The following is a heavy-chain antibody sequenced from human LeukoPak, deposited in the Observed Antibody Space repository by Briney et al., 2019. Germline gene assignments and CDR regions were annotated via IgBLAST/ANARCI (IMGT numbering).Heavy chain of an antibody. D-gene: IGHD4-11*01. J-gene: IGHJ4*02. CDR1: GGTFSSYT. V-gene: IGHV1-69*02. Sequence: SVKVSCXASGGTFSSYTISWVRQAPGQGLEWMGRIIPILGIANYAQKFQGRVTITADKSTSTAYMELSSLRSEDTAVYYCARGGSRYSNYLCDYWGQGTLVTVSS. CDR3: ARGGSRYSNYLCDY. CDR2: IIPILGIA.